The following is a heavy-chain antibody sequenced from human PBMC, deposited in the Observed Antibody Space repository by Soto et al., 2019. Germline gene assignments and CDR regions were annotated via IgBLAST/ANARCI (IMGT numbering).Heavy chain of an antibody. V-gene: IGHV4-39*01. CDR1: GGPISSSSYY. CDR3: AIPNYDFWSGSPSHFDY. Sequence: PSETLSLTCTVSGGPISSSSYYWGWIRQPPGKGLEWIGSIYYSGSTSYNPSLKSRVTISVYTSKNQFSLKLSSVTAADTAVYYCAIPNYDFWSGSPSHFDYWGQGTLVTVSS. J-gene: IGHJ4*02. CDR2: IYYSGST. D-gene: IGHD3-3*01.